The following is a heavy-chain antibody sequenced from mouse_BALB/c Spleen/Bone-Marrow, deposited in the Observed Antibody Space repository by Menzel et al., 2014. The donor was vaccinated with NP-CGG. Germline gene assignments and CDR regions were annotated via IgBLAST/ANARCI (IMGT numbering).Heavy chain of an antibody. J-gene: IGHJ4*01. CDR2: IWAGGST. Sequence: VKLQESGPGLVAPSQSLPITCTVSGFSLTSYGVHWVRQPPGKVLEWLGVIWAGGSTNYNSALMSRLSISKDNSKSQVFLKMNSLQTDDTAMYYCARGSYYEGAMDYWGQGTSVTVSS. CDR3: ARGSYYEGAMDY. V-gene: IGHV2-9*02. D-gene: IGHD1-1*01. CDR1: GFSLTSYG.